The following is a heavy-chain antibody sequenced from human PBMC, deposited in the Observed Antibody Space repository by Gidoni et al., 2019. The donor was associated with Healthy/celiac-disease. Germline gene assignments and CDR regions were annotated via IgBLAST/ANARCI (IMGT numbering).Heavy chain of an antibody. CDR1: GYTFTSYY. V-gene: IGHV1-46*03. D-gene: IGHD6-19*01. Sequence: QVQLVQSGAEVKKPGPSVKVSCTASGYTFTSYYMHWVRQAPGQGLEGMGIINPSGGSTSYAQKFQGRVTMTRDTSTSTVYMELSSLRSEDTAVYYCATNPVAGSDYWGQGTLVTVSS. J-gene: IGHJ4*02. CDR3: ATNPVAGSDY. CDR2: INPSGGST.